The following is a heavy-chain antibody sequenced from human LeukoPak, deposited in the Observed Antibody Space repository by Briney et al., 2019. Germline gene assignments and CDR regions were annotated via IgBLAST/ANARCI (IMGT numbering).Heavy chain of an antibody. D-gene: IGHD3-22*01. CDR2: ISDSGGST. J-gene: IGHJ5*02. Sequence: GGSLRLSCAASGFTFSNYAMSWVRQAPGQGLEWVSAISDSGGSTYYADSVKGRFTISRDNSKNTLYLQVNSLRAEDTAVYYCARCSGYYDSSGFRYNWFDPWGQGTLVTVSS. CDR1: GFTFSNYA. V-gene: IGHV3-23*01. CDR3: ARCSGYYDSSGFRYNWFDP.